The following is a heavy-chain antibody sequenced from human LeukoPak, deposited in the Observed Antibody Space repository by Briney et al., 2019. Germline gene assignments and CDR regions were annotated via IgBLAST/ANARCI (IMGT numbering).Heavy chain of an antibody. D-gene: IGHD1-1*01. J-gene: IGHJ3*02. CDR2: IYYSGST. V-gene: IGHV4-59*08. CDR1: GGSISTYY. CDR3: ARANWNDGSFDI. Sequence: SETLPLTCTVSGGSISTYYWSWIRQPPGKGLEWIGYIYYSGSTNYNPSLKSRVTISVDTSKNQFSLKLSSVTAADTAVYYCARANWNDGSFDIWGQGTMVTVSS.